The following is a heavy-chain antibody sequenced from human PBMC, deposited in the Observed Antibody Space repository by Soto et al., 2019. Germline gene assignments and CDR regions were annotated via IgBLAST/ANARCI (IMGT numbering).Heavy chain of an antibody. CDR2: ISYSGNT. CDR1: GGSIISGY. D-gene: IGHD2-15*01. Sequence: SETLSLTCTVSGGSIISGYWSWIRQPPGKGLEWIGYISYSGNTNYNPSLKSRVTMSVDTPKDQFSLRLSSVTTADTAVYYCAGLRGYAGSPIDYWGQGTLVTVSS. V-gene: IGHV4-59*01. CDR3: AGLRGYAGSPIDY. J-gene: IGHJ4*02.